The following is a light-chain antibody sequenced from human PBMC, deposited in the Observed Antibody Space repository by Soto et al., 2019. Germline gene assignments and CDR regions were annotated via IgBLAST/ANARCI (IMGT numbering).Light chain of an antibody. CDR2: DAS. Sequence: DIQMTQSPSSPSASVGDRVTITCQASQDISNYLNWYQQKPGKAPKLLIYDASNLETGVPSRFSGSGSGTDFTFTISGLQPEDTATYYCQQYENPLLTFGGGTKVEIK. CDR1: QDISNY. CDR3: QQYENPLLT. V-gene: IGKV1-33*01. J-gene: IGKJ4*01.